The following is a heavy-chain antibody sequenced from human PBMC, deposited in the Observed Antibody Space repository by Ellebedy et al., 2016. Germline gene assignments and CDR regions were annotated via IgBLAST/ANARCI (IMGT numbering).Heavy chain of an antibody. CDR3: ARSTTVVTPPHY. V-gene: IGHV1-69*13. CDR1: GGTFSSYA. D-gene: IGHD4-23*01. J-gene: IGHJ4*02. CDR2: IIPIFGTA. Sequence: ASVKVSCKASGGTFSSYAISWVRQAPGQGLEWMGGIIPIFGTANYAQKFQGRVTITADESTSTAYMELSSLRSEDTAVYYCARSTTVVTPPHYWGQGTLVTVSS.